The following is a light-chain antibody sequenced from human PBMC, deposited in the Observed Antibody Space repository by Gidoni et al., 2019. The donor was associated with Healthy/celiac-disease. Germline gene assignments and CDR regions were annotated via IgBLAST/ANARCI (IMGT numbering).Light chain of an antibody. CDR2: AAS. J-gene: IGKJ1*01. CDR3: QQLNSYPWT. Sequence: DIQLTQSPSFLSASVGDRVTIPCRASQGISSYLAWYQQKPGKAPKLLIYAASTLQSGVPSRFSGSRSGTEFTLTISRLQPEDLTTYYFQQLNSYPWTFGQGTKVEIK. CDR1: QGISSY. V-gene: IGKV1-9*01.